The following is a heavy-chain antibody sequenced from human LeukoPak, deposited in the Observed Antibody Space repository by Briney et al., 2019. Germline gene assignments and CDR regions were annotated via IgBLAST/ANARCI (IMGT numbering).Heavy chain of an antibody. CDR1: GYSIRADYY. V-gene: IGHV4-38-2*01. Sequence: PSETLSLTSAVSGYSIRADYYWGWIRQPPGEGLEWIGCMYHTGSVYYSPSLRSRVTISSDTSKNHFSLSLTSVTAADSAVYYCAKISGYFNSNLDVWGDGATVAVSS. D-gene: IGHD1-14*01. J-gene: IGHJ6*04. CDR3: AKISGYFNSNLDV. CDR2: MYHTGSV.